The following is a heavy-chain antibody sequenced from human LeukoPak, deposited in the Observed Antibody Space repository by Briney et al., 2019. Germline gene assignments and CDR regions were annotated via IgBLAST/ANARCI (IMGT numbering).Heavy chain of an antibody. CDR2: ISSSSSYT. D-gene: IGHD2-8*01. Sequence: PGGSLRLSCAASGFTFSDYYMSWIRQAPGKGLEWVSYISSSSSYTNYADSVKGRFTISRDNAKNSLYLQMNSLRAEDTAVYCCAREKCTINCLDYWGLGTLVTVSS. J-gene: IGHJ4*02. V-gene: IGHV3-11*06. CDR1: GFTFSDYY. CDR3: AREKCTINCLDY.